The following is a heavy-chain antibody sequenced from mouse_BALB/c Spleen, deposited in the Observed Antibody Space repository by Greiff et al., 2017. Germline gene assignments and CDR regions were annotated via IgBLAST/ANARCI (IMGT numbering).Heavy chain of an antibody. Sequence: DVKLVESGGGLVKPGGSLKLSCAASGFAFSSYDMSWVRQTPEKRLEWVAYISSGGGSTYYPDTVKGRFTISRDNAKNTLYLQMSSLKSEDTAMYYCARQITPYFDYWGQGTTLTVSS. V-gene: IGHV5-12-1*01. CDR2: ISSGGGST. D-gene: IGHD2-4*01. CDR1: GFAFSSYD. J-gene: IGHJ2*01. CDR3: ARQITPYFDY.